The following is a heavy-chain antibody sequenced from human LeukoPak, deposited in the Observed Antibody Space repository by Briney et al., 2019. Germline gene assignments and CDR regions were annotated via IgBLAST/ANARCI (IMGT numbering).Heavy chain of an antibody. Sequence: QTGGSLRLSCAAYGFTFSNYWMSWVLQAPGKGLEWVANIKQDGSEKKYLDSVKGRFTISRDNAKNSLYLQMNSLRDEETAVYYCESDCWYYRQSVDGFDIWGQGTMVIVSS. D-gene: IGHD1-14*01. CDR1: GFTFSNYW. CDR3: ESDCWYYRQSVDGFDI. J-gene: IGHJ3*02. CDR2: IKQDGSEK. V-gene: IGHV3-7*05.